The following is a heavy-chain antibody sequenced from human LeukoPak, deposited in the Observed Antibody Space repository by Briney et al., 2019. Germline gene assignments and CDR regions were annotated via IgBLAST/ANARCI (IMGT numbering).Heavy chain of an antibody. CDR3: AKDRAVKAAAGSPVYFDY. Sequence: GGSLRLSCAASGFTFSSYGMHWVRQAPGKGLEWAGFIRYDGSNKYYADSVKGRFTISRDNSKNTLYLQMNSLRAEDTAVYYCAKDRAVKAAAGSPVYFDYWGQGTLVTVSS. CDR1: GFTFSSYG. CDR2: IRYDGSNK. V-gene: IGHV3-30*02. J-gene: IGHJ4*02. D-gene: IGHD6-13*01.